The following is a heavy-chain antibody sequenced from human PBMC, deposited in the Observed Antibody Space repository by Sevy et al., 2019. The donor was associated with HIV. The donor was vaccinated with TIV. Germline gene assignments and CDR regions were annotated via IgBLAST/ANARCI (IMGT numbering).Heavy chain of an antibody. D-gene: IGHD2-15*01. CDR2: INHSGIT. Sequence: GSLRLSCVASGFTFSSYSLNWVRQAPGKGLEWIGEINHSGITNYNPSPKSRVTISVDTSKNQFSLKLSSVTAADTAGYYCARGFVVVVAATRDFDYWGQGTLVTVSS. CDR3: ARGFVVVVAATRDFDY. J-gene: IGHJ4*02. CDR1: GFTFSSYS. V-gene: IGHV4-34*01.